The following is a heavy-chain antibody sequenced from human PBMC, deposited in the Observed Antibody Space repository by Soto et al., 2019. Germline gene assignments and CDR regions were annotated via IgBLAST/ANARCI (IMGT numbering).Heavy chain of an antibody. V-gene: IGHV3-30*18. J-gene: IGHJ4*02. CDR3: AKDLREMATIRPDY. CDR2: ISYDGIDK. D-gene: IGHD5-12*01. CDR1: GFTFSRFG. Sequence: QEQLVESGGGVVQPGRSLRLSCAASGFTFSRFGIHWVRQAPGKGLEWVAVISYDGIDKTYADSVKGRFTISRENSKNMVYLQMNSLRAEDTAVYYCAKDLREMATIRPDYWGQGILVTVSS.